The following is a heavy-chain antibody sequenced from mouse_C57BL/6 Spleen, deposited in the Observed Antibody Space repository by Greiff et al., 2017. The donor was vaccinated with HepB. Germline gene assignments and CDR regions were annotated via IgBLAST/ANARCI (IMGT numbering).Heavy chain of an antibody. CDR3: ARGSNYGDAMDY. CDR2: ISSGSSTI. D-gene: IGHD2-5*01. J-gene: IGHJ4*01. CDR1: GFTFSDYG. Sequence: EVMLVESGGGLVKPGGSLKLSCAASGFTFSDYGMHWVRQAPEKGLEWVAYISSGSSTIYYADTVKGRFTISRDNAKNTLFLQMTSLRSEDTAMYYCARGSNYGDAMDYWGQGTSVTVSS. V-gene: IGHV5-17*01.